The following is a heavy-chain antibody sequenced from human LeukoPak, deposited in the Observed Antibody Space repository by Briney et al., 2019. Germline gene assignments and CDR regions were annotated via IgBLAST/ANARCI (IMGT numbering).Heavy chain of an antibody. CDR3: ASTVISGFDY. CDR1: GFTFSSYA. J-gene: IGHJ4*02. Sequence: GGSLRLSRAASGFTFSSYAMHWVRQAPGKGLEWVAVISYDGSNKYYADSVKGRFTISRDNSKNTLYLQMNSLRAEDTAVYYCASTVISGFDYWGQGTLVTVSS. V-gene: IGHV3-30*04. CDR2: ISYDGSNK. D-gene: IGHD4-17*01.